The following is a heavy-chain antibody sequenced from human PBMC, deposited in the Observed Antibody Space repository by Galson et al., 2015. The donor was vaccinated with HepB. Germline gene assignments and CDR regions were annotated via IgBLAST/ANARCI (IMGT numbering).Heavy chain of an antibody. CDR3: AKEIGVPPNGSYFLY. CDR2: IIPIFGTA. V-gene: IGHV1-69*13. Sequence: SVKVSCKASGGTFSSYAISWVRQAPGQGLEWMGGIIPIFGTANYAQKFQGRVTIIADETTSTAYMELSSLRSADTAVYYCAKEIGVPPNGSYFLYRGQGTLVTVFS. J-gene: IGHJ4*02. D-gene: IGHD1-26*01. CDR1: GGTFSSYA.